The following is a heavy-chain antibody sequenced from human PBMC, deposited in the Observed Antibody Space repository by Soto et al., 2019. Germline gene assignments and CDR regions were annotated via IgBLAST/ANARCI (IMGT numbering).Heavy chain of an antibody. CDR3: ARDKSSSGWYPSWFDP. Sequence: GSLRLSCAASGFTFSDYYMSWIRQAPGKGLEWVSYISSSGGTIYYADSVKGRFTISRDNAKNSLYLQMNSLRAEDTAVYYCARDKSSSGWYPSWFDPWGQGTLVTVSS. CDR2: ISSSGGTI. V-gene: IGHV3-11*01. D-gene: IGHD6-19*01. CDR1: GFTFSDYY. J-gene: IGHJ5*02.